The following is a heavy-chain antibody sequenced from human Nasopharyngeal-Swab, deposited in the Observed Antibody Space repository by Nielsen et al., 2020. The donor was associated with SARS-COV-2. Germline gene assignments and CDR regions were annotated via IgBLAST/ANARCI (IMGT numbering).Heavy chain of an antibody. CDR2: IYYNGLT. D-gene: IGHD3-16*02. J-gene: IGHJ5*02. CDR3: ARQENYDYVWGSYRLNWFDP. V-gene: IGHV4-39*01. Sequence: WIRQPPGKGLEWIATIYYNGLTYYDPSLESRLTISVDTSKNQFSLKLSSVTAADTAVYYCARQENYDYVWGSYRLNWFDPWGQGTLVTVSS.